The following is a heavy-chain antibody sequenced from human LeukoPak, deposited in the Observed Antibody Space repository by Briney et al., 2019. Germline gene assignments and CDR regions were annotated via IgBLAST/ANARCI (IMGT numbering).Heavy chain of an antibody. CDR3: AKDRSYYDSGGYRYFDC. D-gene: IGHD3-22*01. CDR2: ISYDGSNK. CDR1: GFTFSSYA. J-gene: IGHJ4*02. Sequence: PGGSLRLSCAASGFTFSSYAMHWVRQAPGKGLEWVAVISYDGSNKYYADSVRGRFTISRDNSKNTVSLQMSSLGAEDSAVFYCAKDRSYYDSGGYRYFDCWGQGTLVTVSS. V-gene: IGHV3-30-3*01.